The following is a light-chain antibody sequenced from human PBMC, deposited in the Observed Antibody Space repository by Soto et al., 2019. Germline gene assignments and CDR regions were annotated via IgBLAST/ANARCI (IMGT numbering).Light chain of an antibody. Sequence: EIVLTQSPATLSVSPGERATLSCRASQSVGNNFAWYQQKPGQAPRLLIFATSTRATGVPARFSGSGSATEFTLTISSLQSEDFAVYYCQQYGDWPLTFGGGAKVEIE. J-gene: IGKJ4*01. CDR2: ATS. V-gene: IGKV3-15*01. CDR3: QQYGDWPLT. CDR1: QSVGNN.